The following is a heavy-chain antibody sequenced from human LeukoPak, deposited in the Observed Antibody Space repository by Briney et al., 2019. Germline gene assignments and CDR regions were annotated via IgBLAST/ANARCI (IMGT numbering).Heavy chain of an antibody. CDR1: GFTFSSYG. CDR3: AKDAIWFGESHFDY. V-gene: IGHV3-30*02. J-gene: IGHJ4*02. CDR2: IRYDGSNK. Sequence: PGGSLRLSCAASGFTFSSYGMHWVRQAPGKGLEWVAFIRYDGSNKYYADSVKGRFTISRDNSKNTLYLQMNSLRAEDTAVYYCAKDAIWFGESHFDYWGQGTLVTVSS. D-gene: IGHD3-10*01.